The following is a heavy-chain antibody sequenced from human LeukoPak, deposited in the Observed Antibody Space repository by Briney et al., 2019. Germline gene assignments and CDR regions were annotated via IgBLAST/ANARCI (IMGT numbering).Heavy chain of an antibody. J-gene: IGHJ4*02. CDR1: GFTFSSSA. Sequence: GGSLRLSCAASGFTFSSSAMSWVRQAPGKGLEWVSAISGSGGSTYYADSVKGRFTISRDNSKNTLYLQMNSLRAEDTAVYYCAKDLSGLGWAAVPYYFDYWGQGTLVTVSS. CDR3: AKDLSGLGWAAVPYYFDY. D-gene: IGHD6-19*01. V-gene: IGHV3-23*01. CDR2: ISGSGGST.